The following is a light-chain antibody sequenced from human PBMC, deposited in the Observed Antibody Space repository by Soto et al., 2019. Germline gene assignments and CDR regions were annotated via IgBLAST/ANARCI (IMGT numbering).Light chain of an antibody. J-gene: IGKJ1*01. V-gene: IGKV1-5*03. CDR2: KTS. CDR3: QQYKTYPWT. CDR1: QTINNW. Sequence: DVQMTQSPSTLSASVGDRVTITCRASQTINNWLAWYQQRPGKAPTFLIYKTSTLETGVPSRFSGSGSGTEFPLTISSLQPEDFAIYYCQQYKTYPWTFGQGTRVES.